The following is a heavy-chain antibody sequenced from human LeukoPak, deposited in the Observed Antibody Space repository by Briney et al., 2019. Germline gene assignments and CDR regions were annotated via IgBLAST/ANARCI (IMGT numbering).Heavy chain of an antibody. Sequence: SETLSLTCTVSGGSISSYYWTWIRQTAGKGLEWIGRIYPSGSTNYNPSLKSRVTMSVDTSKNQFSLKLSSVTAAGTAVYYCARENSGSYREFDYWGQGTLVTVSS. CDR1: GGSISSYY. V-gene: IGHV4-4*07. CDR2: IYPSGST. J-gene: IGHJ4*02. CDR3: ARENSGSYREFDY. D-gene: IGHD1-26*01.